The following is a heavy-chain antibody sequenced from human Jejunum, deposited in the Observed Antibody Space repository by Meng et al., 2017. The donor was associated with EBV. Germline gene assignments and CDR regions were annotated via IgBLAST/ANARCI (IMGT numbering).Heavy chain of an antibody. Sequence: GHRLEVGGGWVQPGGSLRLSWAASGFTFSSPTMSWVRQAPGKGLEWVSAISGNGGSTYYADSVKGRFTISRDNSKNTLCLQMNSLRADDTAVYYCAKLTDSWGQGTLVTVSS. CDR3: AKLTDS. J-gene: IGHJ4*02. CDR1: GFTFSSPT. D-gene: IGHD3-16*01. CDR2: ISGNGGST. V-gene: IGHV3-23*01.